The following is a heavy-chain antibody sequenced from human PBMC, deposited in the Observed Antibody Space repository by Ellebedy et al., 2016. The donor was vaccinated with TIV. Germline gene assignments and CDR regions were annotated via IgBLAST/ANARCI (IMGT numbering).Heavy chain of an antibody. CDR2: IWYDGSKK. Sequence: SLKISCTVSGFSFRSYGMHWVRQAPGNGLERVAVIWYDGSKKYYADSVKGRFTISRDNSKNTLYLQMNSLRAEDTAVYYCATGGYSNGYGGWFDPWGQGTLVTVSS. J-gene: IGHJ5*02. CDR1: GFSFRSYG. CDR3: ATGGYSNGYGGWFDP. D-gene: IGHD5-18*01. V-gene: IGHV3-33*01.